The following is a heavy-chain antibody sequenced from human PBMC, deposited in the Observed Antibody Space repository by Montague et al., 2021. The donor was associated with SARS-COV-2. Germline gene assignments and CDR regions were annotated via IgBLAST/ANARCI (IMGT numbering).Heavy chain of an antibody. CDR2: IYYSGXT. J-gene: IGHJ6*02. D-gene: IGHD2-2*01. V-gene: IGHV4-31*03. CDR3: AREKRHYCCSTSCYDNYYYYYGMDV. CDR1: GGSISSGGYY. Sequence: TLSLTCTVSGGSISSGGYYWSWIRQHPGKGLEWIGYIYYSGXTXYXXXXKXRVTISVDTSKNQFSLKLSSVTAADTAVYYCAREKRHYCCSTSCYDNYYYYYGMDVWGQGTTVTVSS.